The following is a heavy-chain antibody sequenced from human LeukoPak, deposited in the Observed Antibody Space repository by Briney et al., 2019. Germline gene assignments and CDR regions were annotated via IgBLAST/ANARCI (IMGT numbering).Heavy chain of an antibody. J-gene: IGHJ5*02. CDR1: GFTFSSYA. D-gene: IGHD3-10*01. Sequence: GGSLRLSCATSGFTFSSYAMSWVRQAPGKGLEWVSSISGSGGNTYYADSVKGRFTISRDYSKNTLYLQMNRLSTEETAVYYCAKGPAMVRGTFDPWGQGTLVTVSS. CDR3: AKGPAMVRGTFDP. CDR2: ISGSGGNT. V-gene: IGHV3-23*01.